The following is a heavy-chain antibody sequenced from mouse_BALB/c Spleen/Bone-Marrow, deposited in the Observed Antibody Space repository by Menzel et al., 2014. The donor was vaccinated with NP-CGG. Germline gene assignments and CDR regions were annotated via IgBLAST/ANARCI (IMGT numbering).Heavy chain of an antibody. Sequence: QVQLQQSGAELVKPGASVKLSCKASGYTFXSYWMHWVKQRPGQGLEWIGEIDPSDSYTNYNQKFKGKATLTVDKSSSTAYMQLSSLTSEDSAVYYCAITTVGATGDYWGQGTPLTVSS. V-gene: IGHV1-69*02. D-gene: IGHD1-1*01. CDR2: IDPSDSYT. CDR1: GYTFXSYW. CDR3: AITTVGATGDY. J-gene: IGHJ2*01.